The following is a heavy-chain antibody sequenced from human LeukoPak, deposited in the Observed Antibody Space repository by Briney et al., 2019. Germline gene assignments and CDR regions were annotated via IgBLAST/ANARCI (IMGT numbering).Heavy chain of an antibody. V-gene: IGHV4-34*01. D-gene: IGHD5-18*01. Sequence: SETLSLTCAVYGGSFSGYYWSWIRQPPGKGLEWIGEINHSGSTNYNPSLKSRVTISVDTSKNQFSLKLSSVTAADTAVYYCAREAYSYGFVDYWGQGTLVTVSS. CDR3: AREAYSYGFVDY. J-gene: IGHJ4*02. CDR1: GGSFSGYY. CDR2: INHSGST.